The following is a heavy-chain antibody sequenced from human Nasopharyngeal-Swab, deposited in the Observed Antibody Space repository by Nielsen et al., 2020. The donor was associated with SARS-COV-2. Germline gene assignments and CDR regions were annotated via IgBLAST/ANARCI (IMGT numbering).Heavy chain of an antibody. CDR3: ARGLRGYSYGFAFDY. V-gene: IGHV3-7*03. J-gene: IGHJ4*02. Sequence: GGSLRLSCAASGFTFSSYWMSWVRQAPGKGLEWVANIKQDGSEIYYVDSVRGRFTISRDNAKNSLYLQMNSLKASDTAMYYCARGLRGYSYGFAFDYWGQGTLVTVSS. CDR2: IKQDGSEI. D-gene: IGHD5-18*01. CDR1: GFTFSSYW.